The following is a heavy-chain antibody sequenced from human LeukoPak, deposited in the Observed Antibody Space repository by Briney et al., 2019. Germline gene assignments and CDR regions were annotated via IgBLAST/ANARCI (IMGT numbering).Heavy chain of an antibody. CDR1: GGTFSSYA. CDR3: ARDPAYTDAFDI. Sequence: SVKVSCKASGGTFSSYAISWVRQAPGQGLEWMGRIIPILGIANYAQKFQGRVTITADKPTSTAYMELSSLRSEDTAVYYCARDPAYTDAFDIWGQGTMVTVSS. V-gene: IGHV1-69*04. CDR2: IIPILGIA. D-gene: IGHD4-11*01. J-gene: IGHJ3*02.